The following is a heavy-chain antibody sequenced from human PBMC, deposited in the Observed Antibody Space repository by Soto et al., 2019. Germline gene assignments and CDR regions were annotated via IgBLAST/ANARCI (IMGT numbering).Heavy chain of an antibody. J-gene: IGHJ5*02. Sequence: SETLSLTCTVSGGSISSGGYYWSWIRQHPGKGLEWIGYIYYSGSTYYNPSLKSRVTISVDTSKNQFSLKLSSVTAADTAVYYCARGEYSYGPTVGWFDPWGQGTLVTVSS. V-gene: IGHV4-31*03. CDR3: ARGEYSYGPTVGWFDP. CDR1: GGSISSGGYY. D-gene: IGHD5-18*01. CDR2: IYYSGST.